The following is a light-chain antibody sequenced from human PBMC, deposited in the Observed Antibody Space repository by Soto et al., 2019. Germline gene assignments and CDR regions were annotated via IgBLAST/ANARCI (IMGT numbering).Light chain of an antibody. CDR2: GNT. CDR1: TSNIGRST. CDR3: ATWNDGIFV. V-gene: IGLV1-44*01. J-gene: IGLJ1*01. Sequence: QSVLTQPPSASGTPGQRVTISCSGTTSNIGRSTVSWYQQFPGAAPKLLIYGNTQRPLGVPVRFSGSKSDTSASLAISGLQSADEADYYCATWNDGIFVFGSGTKVTV.